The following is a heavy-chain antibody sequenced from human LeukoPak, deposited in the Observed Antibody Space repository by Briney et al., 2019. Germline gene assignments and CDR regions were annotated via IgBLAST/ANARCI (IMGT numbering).Heavy chain of an antibody. CDR2: IYYSGST. V-gene: IGHV4-39*01. J-gene: IGHJ4*02. D-gene: IGHD3-10*01. CDR1: GGSISSSSYY. Sequence: PSETLSLTCTVSGGSISSSSYYWVWMRQPPGKGLEWIGSIYYSGSTYYNPSLKSRATISVDTSKNQFSLRLNSVPAADKAVYYWSRHTSMVRGVMKYYFDYWGQGTLATVSS. CDR3: SRHTSMVRGVMKYYFDY.